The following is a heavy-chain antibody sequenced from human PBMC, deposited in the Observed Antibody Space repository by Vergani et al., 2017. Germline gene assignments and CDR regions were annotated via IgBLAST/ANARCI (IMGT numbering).Heavy chain of an antibody. Sequence: EVQLLESGGGLVQPGGSLRLSCGASGFTFSSYAMTWVRQAPGKGLEWVSAISGSGGNTFYTDSVKGRFTISRDNSKDTLYLQMNSLRVEDTAIYYCAKARDPNCKGGNCYSYYYGLDLWGQETTVTVSS. J-gene: IGHJ6*02. D-gene: IGHD2-15*01. CDR3: AKARDPNCKGGNCYSYYYGLDL. CDR1: GFTFSSYA. V-gene: IGHV3-23*01. CDR2: ISGSGGNT.